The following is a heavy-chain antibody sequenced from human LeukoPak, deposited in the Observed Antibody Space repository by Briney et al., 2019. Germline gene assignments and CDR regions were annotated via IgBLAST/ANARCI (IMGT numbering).Heavy chain of an antibody. CDR3: AKDLAIVVVPAAEGYDY. CDR2: IRYDGSNK. V-gene: IGHV3-30*02. D-gene: IGHD2-2*01. Sequence: GGSLRLSCAASGFTFSSYGMHWVRQAPGKGLEWVAFIRYDGSNKYYADSVKGRFTISRDNSKNTLYLQMNSLRAEDTAVYYCAKDLAIVVVPAAEGYDYWGQGTLVTVSS. J-gene: IGHJ4*02. CDR1: GFTFSSYG.